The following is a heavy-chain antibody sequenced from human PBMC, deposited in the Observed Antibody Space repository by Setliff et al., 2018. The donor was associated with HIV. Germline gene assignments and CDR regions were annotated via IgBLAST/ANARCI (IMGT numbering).Heavy chain of an antibody. Sequence: ASVKVSCKASGYSFARYGLSWVRQAPGQGLEWMGIINPSGGTTSYAQKSQGRVTMTRDTSTSTVYMELSSLRSEDTAVYYCARDWEARADYYDTSGQAQYFQHWGQGTLVTVSS. V-gene: IGHV1-46*01. CDR3: ARDWEARADYYDTSGQAQYFQH. D-gene: IGHD3-22*01. J-gene: IGHJ1*01. CDR1: GYSFARYG. CDR2: INPSGGTT.